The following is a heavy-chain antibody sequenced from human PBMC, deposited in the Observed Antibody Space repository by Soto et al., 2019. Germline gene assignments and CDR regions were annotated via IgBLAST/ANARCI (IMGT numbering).Heavy chain of an antibody. J-gene: IGHJ5*02. Sequence: PGGSLRLSCAASGFTFSSYAMSWVRQAPGKGLEWVSAISGSGGSTYYADSVKGRFTISRDNSKNTLYLQMNSLRAEDTAVYYCARVLQLVPPHNWFDPWGQGSLVIVSS. V-gene: IGHV3-23*01. D-gene: IGHD6-13*01. CDR2: ISGSGGST. CDR3: ARVLQLVPPHNWFDP. CDR1: GFTFSSYA.